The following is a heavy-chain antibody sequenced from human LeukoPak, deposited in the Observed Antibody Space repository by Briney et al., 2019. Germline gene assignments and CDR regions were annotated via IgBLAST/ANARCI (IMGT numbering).Heavy chain of an antibody. CDR3: ARWTTTYLDY. D-gene: IGHD3/OR15-3a*01. J-gene: IGHJ4*02. CDR2: VNPSGDST. V-gene: IGHV1-46*01. CDR1: GYTFIRYY. Sequence: VSVKVSCKASGYTFIRYYIHWVRQPPGQGLEWMGIVNPSGDSTNYAQKFQGRVTMTGDTSTSTVYMELSSLRSEDTAVYYCARWTTTYLDYWGQGTLVTVSS.